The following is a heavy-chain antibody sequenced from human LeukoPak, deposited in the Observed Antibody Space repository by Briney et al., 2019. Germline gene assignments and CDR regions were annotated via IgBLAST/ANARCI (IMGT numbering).Heavy chain of an antibody. J-gene: IGHJ4*02. D-gene: IGHD1-26*01. CDR2: ISSSSTI. CDR3: ARDVTSSYGY. V-gene: IGHV3-48*01. Sequence: PGGSLRLSCAASGFTFSSYSMNWVRQAPGKGLEWVSYISSSSTIYYADSVKGRFTISRDNAKNSLYLQMNSLRAEDTAVYYCARDVTSSYGYWGQGTLVTVSS. CDR1: GFTFSSYS.